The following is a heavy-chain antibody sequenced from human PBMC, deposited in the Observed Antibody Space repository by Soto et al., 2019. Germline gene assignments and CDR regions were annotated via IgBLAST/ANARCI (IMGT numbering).Heavy chain of an antibody. CDR3: ARESYCSSTSCHDAFDI. V-gene: IGHV3-48*03. CDR2: ISSSGSTI. D-gene: IGHD2-2*01. J-gene: IGHJ3*02. CDR1: GFTFSSYE. Sequence: RLSCAASGFTFSSYEMNWVRQAPGKGLEWVSYISSSGSTIYYADSVKGRFTISRDNAKNSLYLQMNSLRAEDTAVYYCARESYCSSTSCHDAFDIWGQGTMVTVSS.